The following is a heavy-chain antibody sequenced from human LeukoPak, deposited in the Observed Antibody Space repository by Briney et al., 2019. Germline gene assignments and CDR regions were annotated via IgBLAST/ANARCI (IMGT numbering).Heavy chain of an antibody. Sequence: SETLSLTCAVYGGSFSGYYWSWIRQPPGKGLEWIGEINHSGSTNYNPSLKSRVTISVDTSKNQFSLKLSSVTAADTAVYYCARRVMGWGSGGDLDYWGQGTLVTVSS. CDR3: ARRVMGWGSGGDLDY. D-gene: IGHD2-21*01. J-gene: IGHJ4*02. CDR1: GGSFSGYY. CDR2: INHSGST. V-gene: IGHV4-34*01.